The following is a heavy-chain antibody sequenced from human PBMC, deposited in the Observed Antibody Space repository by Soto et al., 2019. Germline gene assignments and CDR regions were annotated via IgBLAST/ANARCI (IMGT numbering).Heavy chain of an antibody. CDR1: GFTFRRNA. Sequence: EVQLLESGGGLVQPGGSLRISCLASGFTFRRNAMSWVRQAPGKGLEWVSAISGSGGTTFYADSVKGRFAVSRDNSNNTLYLEMDSLSADDTAVYYCAKQRADFGSGSDTFYLDNWGRGTLVTVSS. CDR2: ISGSGGTT. CDR3: AKQRADFGSGSDTFYLDN. V-gene: IGHV3-23*01. D-gene: IGHD3-10*01. J-gene: IGHJ4*02.